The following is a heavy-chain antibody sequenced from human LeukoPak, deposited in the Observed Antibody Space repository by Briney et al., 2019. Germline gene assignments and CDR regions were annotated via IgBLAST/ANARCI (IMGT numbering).Heavy chain of an antibody. D-gene: IGHD3-22*01. CDR1: GFTFSSYS. J-gene: IGHJ4*02. V-gene: IGHV3-48*04. CDR3: ARGPPYYYDSSGYPPYFDY. CDR2: ISSSSSTI. Sequence: GGSLRLSCVASGFTFSSYSMNWVRQAPGKGLEWVSYISSSSSTIYYADSVKGRFTISRDNAKNSLYLQMNSLRAEDTAVYYCARGPPYYYDSSGYPPYFDYWGQGTLVTVSS.